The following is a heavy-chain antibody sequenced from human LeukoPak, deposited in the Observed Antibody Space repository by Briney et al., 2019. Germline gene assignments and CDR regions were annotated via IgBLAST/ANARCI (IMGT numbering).Heavy chain of an antibody. V-gene: IGHV1-24*01. CDR1: GYTLTELS. Sequence: GASVKVSCKVSGYTLTELSIHWVQQAPGKGLEWMGGFDPEDGETIYAQKFQGRVTMTEDTSTDTAYMELSSLRSEDTAVYYCATGHRLLWFGELSNYFDPWGQGTLVTVSS. D-gene: IGHD3-10*01. J-gene: IGHJ5*02. CDR2: FDPEDGET. CDR3: ATGHRLLWFGELSNYFDP.